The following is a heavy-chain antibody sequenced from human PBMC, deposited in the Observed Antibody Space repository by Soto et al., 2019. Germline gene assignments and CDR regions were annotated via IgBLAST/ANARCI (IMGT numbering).Heavy chain of an antibody. CDR1: GFTFSSYA. V-gene: IGHV3-23*01. CDR3: AKGYGDYVGEDYFDY. J-gene: IGHJ4*02. Sequence: GGSLRLSCAASGFTFSSYAMSWVRQAPGKRLEWVSAISGSGGSTYYADSVKGRFTISRDNSKNTLYLQMNSLRAEDTAVYYCAKGYGDYVGEDYFDYWGQGTLVTVSS. D-gene: IGHD4-17*01. CDR2: ISGSGGST.